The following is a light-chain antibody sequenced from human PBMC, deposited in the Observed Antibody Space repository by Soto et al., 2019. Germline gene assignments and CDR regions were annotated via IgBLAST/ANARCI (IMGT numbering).Light chain of an antibody. CDR3: HQYNNYPRT. J-gene: IGKJ4*01. CDR2: KAS. CDR1: QSISTW. V-gene: IGKV1-5*03. Sequence: DIQMTQSPSTLSASVGDRVTITCRASQSISTWLAWYQQKPGEAPKLLIYKASSLESGVPSRFSGSGSGTESTLTTSTLHPDDFAPYYCHQYNNYPRTFGGGTKVEIK.